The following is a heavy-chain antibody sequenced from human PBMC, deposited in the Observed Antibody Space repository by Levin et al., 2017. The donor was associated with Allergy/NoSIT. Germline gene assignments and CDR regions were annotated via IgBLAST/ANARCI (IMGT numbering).Heavy chain of an antibody. J-gene: IGHJ4*02. CDR2: ISSSSSYI. CDR1: GFTFSSYS. D-gene: IGHD6-19*01. Sequence: GSLRLSCAASGFTFSSYSMNWVRQAPGKGLEWVSSISSSSSYIYYADSVKGRFTISRDNAKNSLYLQMNSLRAEDTAVYYCARDSSGWRFDYWGQGTLVTVSS. V-gene: IGHV3-21*01. CDR3: ARDSSGWRFDY.